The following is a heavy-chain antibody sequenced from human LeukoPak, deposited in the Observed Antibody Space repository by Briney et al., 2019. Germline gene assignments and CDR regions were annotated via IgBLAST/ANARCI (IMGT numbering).Heavy chain of an antibody. Sequence: GGSLRLSCVGSGFTVSDNYMNWVRQTPGKGLEWVSVIYTTEQTYYADSVKGRFTISRDNSKNTLYLQMNSLRAEDTAVYYCASTNYYDSSGYYYPDYYYGMDVWGQGTTVTVSS. D-gene: IGHD3-22*01. CDR2: IYTTEQT. V-gene: IGHV3-66*02. CDR1: GFTVSDNY. CDR3: ASTNYYDSSGYYYPDYYYGMDV. J-gene: IGHJ6*02.